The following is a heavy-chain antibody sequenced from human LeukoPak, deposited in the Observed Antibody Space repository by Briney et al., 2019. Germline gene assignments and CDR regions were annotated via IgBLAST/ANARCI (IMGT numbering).Heavy chain of an antibody. V-gene: IGHV4-59*08. CDR3: ARAWTQAFDI. CDR2: IYYSGST. J-gene: IGHJ3*02. Sequence: PSETLSLTCTVSGGSISSYYWSWIRQPPGKGLEWIGYIYYSGSTNYNPSLKSRVTISVDTSKNQFSLKLSSVTAADTAMYYCARAWTQAFDIWGQGTMVTVSS. D-gene: IGHD5-18*01. CDR1: GGSISSYY.